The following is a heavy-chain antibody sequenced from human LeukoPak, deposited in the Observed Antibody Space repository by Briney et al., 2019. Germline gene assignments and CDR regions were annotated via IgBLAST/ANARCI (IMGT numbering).Heavy chain of an antibody. CDR1: GFTFSTYN. D-gene: IGHD3-9*01. V-gene: IGHV3-21*06. CDR2: ITSSGTYT. Sequence: GRSLRLSCAASGFTFSTYNMNWVRQAPGKGLEWVSSITSSGTYTYYADSVKGRFTTSRDNAKNSLSLQLSSLRAEDTAVYYCARGHYDILTASYKWTPDYWGQGILVTVSS. CDR3: ARGHYDILTASYKWTPDY. J-gene: IGHJ4*02.